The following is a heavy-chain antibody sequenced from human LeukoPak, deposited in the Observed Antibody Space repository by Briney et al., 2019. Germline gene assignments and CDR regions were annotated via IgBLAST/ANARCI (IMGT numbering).Heavy chain of an antibody. Sequence: SVKVSCKTSGGTFSSYAISWVRQAPGHGLEWMGGIIPIFGTANYAQKFQGRVTITTDESTSTAYMELSSLRSEDTAVYYCARGRSSIAAHNWFDPWGQGTLVTVSS. D-gene: IGHD6-6*01. J-gene: IGHJ5*02. CDR2: IIPIFGTA. V-gene: IGHV1-69*05. CDR1: GGTFSSYA. CDR3: ARGRSSIAAHNWFDP.